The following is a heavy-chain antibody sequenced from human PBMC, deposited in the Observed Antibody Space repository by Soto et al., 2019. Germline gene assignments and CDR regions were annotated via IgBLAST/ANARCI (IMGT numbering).Heavy chain of an antibody. CDR1: GFTFDDYA. CDR2: ISWDSGSI. CDR3: AKGSLTLGYSSGWYGSYFDY. D-gene: IGHD6-19*01. J-gene: IGHJ4*02. Sequence: EVQLVESGGGLVQPGRSLRLSCAASGFTFDDYAMLWVRQAPGKGLEWVSGISWDSGSIGYADSVKGRFTVSRDNAKNSLYLQMDRLRPEDTALYYCAKGSLTLGYSSGWYGSYFDYRGQGALVTVSS. V-gene: IGHV3-9*01.